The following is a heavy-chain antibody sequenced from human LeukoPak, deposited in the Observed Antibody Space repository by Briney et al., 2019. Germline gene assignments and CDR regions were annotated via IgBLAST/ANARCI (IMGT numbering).Heavy chain of an antibody. D-gene: IGHD4-11*01. J-gene: IGHJ6*03. CDR3: ARDYSNYRAGYHYYYMDV. Sequence: KPSETLSLTCTVSGGSISSYYWSWIRQPPGKGLEWIGYIYYSGSTNYNPSLKSRVTISVDTSKNQFSLKLSSVTAADTAVYYCARDYSNYRAGYHYYYMDVWGKGTTVTVSS. CDR2: IYYSGST. CDR1: GGSISSYY. V-gene: IGHV4-59*01.